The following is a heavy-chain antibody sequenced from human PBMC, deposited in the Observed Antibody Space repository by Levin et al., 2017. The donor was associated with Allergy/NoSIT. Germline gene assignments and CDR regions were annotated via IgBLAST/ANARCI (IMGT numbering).Heavy chain of an antibody. CDR1: EFTFSYFT. CDR3: AKTRSIYGDYGGIDY. CDR2: ISNDGSSE. V-gene: IGHV3-30*15. J-gene: IGHJ4*02. D-gene: IGHD4-17*01. Sequence: GGSLRLSCAASEFTFSYFTMHWVLQAPGKGLEWVAVISNDGSSESYADSVKGRFTISRDNSKNTLYLQMSSLRTEDTAVYYCAKTRSIYGDYGGIDYWGQGTLVTVSS.